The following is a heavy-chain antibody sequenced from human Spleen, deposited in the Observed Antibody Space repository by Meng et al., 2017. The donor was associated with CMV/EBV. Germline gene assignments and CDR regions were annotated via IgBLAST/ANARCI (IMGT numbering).Heavy chain of an antibody. Sequence: SETLSLTCTVSGGSVSSGSYYWAWIRQTPGKGLEWIGYGLYTPSSASTKYRPSLESRITISFDTSKNQFSLKLSSVTAADTAVYYCARRKTSRTVIAARLPLGNWFGPWGQGTLVTVSS. CDR3: ARRKTSRTVIAARLPLGNWFGP. V-gene: IGHV4-61*01. CDR2: YTPSSAST. J-gene: IGHJ5*02. CDR1: GGSVSSGSYY. D-gene: IGHD6-6*01.